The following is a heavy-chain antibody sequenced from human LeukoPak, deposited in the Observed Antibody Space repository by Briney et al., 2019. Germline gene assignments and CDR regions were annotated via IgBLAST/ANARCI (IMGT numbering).Heavy chain of an antibody. Sequence: GRSLRLSCATSGFTFDKYGIHWVRQAPGKGLEWVAVIWHDGSRTHYADSLKGRFTISRDNSKDTAFLQMNSLTVEDTATYYCAGAISKGAGIDSWDQGTLVTVSS. CDR1: GFTFDKYG. CDR3: AGAISKGAGIDS. D-gene: IGHD1-26*01. V-gene: IGHV3-33*03. CDR2: IWHDGSRT. J-gene: IGHJ4*02.